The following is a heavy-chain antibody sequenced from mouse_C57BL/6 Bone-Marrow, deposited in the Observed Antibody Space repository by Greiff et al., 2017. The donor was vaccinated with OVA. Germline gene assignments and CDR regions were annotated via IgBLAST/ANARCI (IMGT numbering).Heavy chain of an antibody. D-gene: IGHD1-1*01. CDR3: TRENYGSNYFDY. Sequence: DVKLQESGEGLVKPGGSLKLSCAASGFTFSSYAMSWVRQTPEKRLEWVAYISSGGDYIYYADTVKGRFTISRDNARNTLYLQMSSLKSEDTAMYYCTRENYGSNYFDYWGQGTTLTVSS. V-gene: IGHV5-9-1*02. CDR2: ISSGGDYI. J-gene: IGHJ2*01. CDR1: GFTFSSYA.